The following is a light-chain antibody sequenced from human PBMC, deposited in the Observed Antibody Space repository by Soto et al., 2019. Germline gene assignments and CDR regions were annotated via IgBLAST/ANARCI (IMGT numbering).Light chain of an antibody. V-gene: IGLV4-69*01. Sequence: QSVLTQSPSASASLGASVKLTCTLSSGHSSYAIAWHQQQPEKGPRYLMKLNSDGSHSKGDGIPDRFSGSSSGAERYLTISSLQAEDEADYYCKTYGTGITWVFGGGTKLTVL. CDR2: LNSDGSH. CDR3: KTYGTGITWV. J-gene: IGLJ3*02. CDR1: SGHSSYA.